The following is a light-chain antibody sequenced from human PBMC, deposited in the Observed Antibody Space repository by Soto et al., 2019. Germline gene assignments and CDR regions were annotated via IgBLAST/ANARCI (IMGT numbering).Light chain of an antibody. CDR2: GAS. V-gene: IGKV3-15*01. CDR1: QSVSSN. CDR3: QQYNNWPGT. J-gene: IGKJ1*01. Sequence: EVVMTQSPSTLSVSPWERATLSCRASQSVSSNLAWYQQKPGQAPRLLIYGASTRATGIPARFSGSGSGTEFTLTISSLQSEDFAVYYCQQYNNWPGTVGQGTKVDIK.